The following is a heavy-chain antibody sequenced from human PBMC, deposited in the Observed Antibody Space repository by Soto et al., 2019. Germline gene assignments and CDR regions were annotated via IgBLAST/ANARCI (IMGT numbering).Heavy chain of an antibody. V-gene: IGHV1-46*01. J-gene: IGHJ4*02. CDR2: INPSGGST. CDR3: ARDRGPHPPARTNRIAAAGTPYPDY. D-gene: IGHD6-13*01. CDR1: GYTFTSYY. Sequence: ASVKVSCKASGYTFTSYYMHWVRQAPGQGLEWMGIINPSGGSTSYAQKFQGRVTMTRDTSTSTVYMELSSLRSEDTAVYYCARDRGPHPPARTNRIAAAGTPYPDYRGQGTLVTGSS.